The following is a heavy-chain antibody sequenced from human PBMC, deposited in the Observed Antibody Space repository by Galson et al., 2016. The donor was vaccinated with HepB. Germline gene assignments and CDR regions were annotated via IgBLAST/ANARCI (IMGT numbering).Heavy chain of an antibody. J-gene: IGHJ4*02. CDR2: ISYDGKSE. CDR3: ARGVYGDDGWFDY. D-gene: IGHD4-17*01. Sequence: SLRLSCAASGFTFSTYGMHWVRQAPGKGLEWVALISYDGKSESYAHSVKGRVTISRDNSKNTLFLQMNTLRAEDKAVYYCARGVYGDDGWFDYWGQGTLVTVSS. CDR1: GFTFSTYG. V-gene: IGHV3-30*03.